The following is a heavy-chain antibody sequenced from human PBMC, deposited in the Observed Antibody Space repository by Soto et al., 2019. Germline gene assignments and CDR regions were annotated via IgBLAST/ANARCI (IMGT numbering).Heavy chain of an antibody. J-gene: IGHJ4*02. D-gene: IGHD4-17*01. CDR1: EFTFANAW. Sequence: LRLSCAASEFTFANAWISWVRQAPGKGLEWVGRIKSKADGGTTDYAAPVKGRFTISRDESQNTLYLQMNSLKTEDTAVYYCTSLYYGHWGQGTLVTVSS. CDR3: TSLYYGH. V-gene: IGHV3-15*01. CDR2: IKSKADGGTT.